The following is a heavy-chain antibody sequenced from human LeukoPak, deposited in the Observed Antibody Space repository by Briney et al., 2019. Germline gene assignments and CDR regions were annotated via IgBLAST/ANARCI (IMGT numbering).Heavy chain of an antibody. V-gene: IGHV4-31*02. CDR1: GFTFSTCA. CDR3: ARVEYSSSWNYFDY. CDR2: IYYSGST. J-gene: IGHJ4*02. Sequence: LRLSCAASGFTFSTCAMSWIRQHPGKGLEWIGYIYYSGSTYYNPSLKSRVTISVDTSKNQFSLKLSSVTAADTAVFYCARVEYSSSWNYFDYWGQGTLVTVSS. D-gene: IGHD6-13*01.